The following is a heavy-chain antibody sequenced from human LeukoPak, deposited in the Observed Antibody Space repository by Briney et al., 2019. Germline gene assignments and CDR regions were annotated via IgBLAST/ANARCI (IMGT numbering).Heavy chain of an antibody. CDR1: GFTVSSNY. Sequence: GGSLRLSCAASGFTVSSNYMSWVRQAPGKGLEWVSVIYSGGSTYYADSVKGRFTISRDNSKNTLYLQMNSLRAEDTAVYYCARDTYSSSSAVDYWGQGTLVTVSS. V-gene: IGHV3-66*01. J-gene: IGHJ4*02. CDR3: ARDTYSSSSAVDY. D-gene: IGHD6-6*01. CDR2: IYSGGST.